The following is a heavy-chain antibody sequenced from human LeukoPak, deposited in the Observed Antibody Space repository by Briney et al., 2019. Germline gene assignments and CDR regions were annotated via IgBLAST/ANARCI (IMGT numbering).Heavy chain of an antibody. V-gene: IGHV5-51*01. Sequence: EALHISCQGPGYSFPCYWIGWVRHTPGKGLEWIGIIDPGDTDTRYSPSFQGQVTISANKTISTAYLQWSSLQASDAAIYYCARNQKYGQQPLFGMEVWGQGTTVSV. CDR2: IDPGDTDT. D-gene: IGHD6-13*01. J-gene: IGHJ6*01. CDR1: GYSFPCYW. CDR3: ARNQKYGQQPLFGMEV.